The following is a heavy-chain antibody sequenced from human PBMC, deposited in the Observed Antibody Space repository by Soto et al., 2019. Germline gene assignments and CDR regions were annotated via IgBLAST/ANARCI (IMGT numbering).Heavy chain of an antibody. CDR1: SASISSSSYT. J-gene: IGHJ5*02. CDR2: IYYSGST. Sequence: TSETLSLTCTVSSASISSSSYTWGWIRQPPGKGLEWIGSIYYSGSTYYNPSLKSRVTISVDTSKNQFSLKLSSVTAADTAVYYCAREALPQLVRYNWFDPWGQGTLVTVSS. D-gene: IGHD6-6*01. CDR3: AREALPQLVRYNWFDP. V-gene: IGHV4-39*07.